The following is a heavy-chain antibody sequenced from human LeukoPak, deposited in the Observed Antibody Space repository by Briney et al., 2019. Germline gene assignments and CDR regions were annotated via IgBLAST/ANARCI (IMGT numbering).Heavy chain of an antibody. Sequence: PSPCLSLALTVSGASVFTSSYDSGWVRQPAGKGLGWIVNIFYSGSTSYSPSLKSRLTISLDTSRNQFSLKLNSVTAADTAVYYCAKSNGYGLVDIWGQGQMVTVSS. CDR1: GASVFTSSYD. J-gene: IGHJ3*02. V-gene: IGHV4-39*07. CDR3: AKSNGYGLVDI. D-gene: IGHD3-10*01. CDR2: IFYSGST.